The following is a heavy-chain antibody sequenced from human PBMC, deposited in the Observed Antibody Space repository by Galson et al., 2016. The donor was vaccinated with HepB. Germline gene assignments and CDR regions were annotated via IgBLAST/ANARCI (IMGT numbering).Heavy chain of an antibody. CDR1: GFTFTNYG. V-gene: IGHV3-23*01. J-gene: IGHJ6*04. Sequence: SLRLSCAASGFTFTNYGMTWVRQAPGKGLEVVSCISRTGDSIDYADSVKGRFIISRDNTKNTLFLQMNSLGAEGTAVYYCVEGCTAPAVWGKGTTVAVSS. CDR3: VEGCTAPAV. CDR2: ISRTGDSI. D-gene: IGHD2-8*01.